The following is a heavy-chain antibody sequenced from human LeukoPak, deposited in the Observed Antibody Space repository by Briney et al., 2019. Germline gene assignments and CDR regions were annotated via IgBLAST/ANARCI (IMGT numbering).Heavy chain of an antibody. D-gene: IGHD3-22*01. CDR1: GGSISSIY. Sequence: SETLSFTGTGSGGSISSIYWSWIRQPPGNGLEWIGNIYYSGSTNYNPSLKSRVTISVDTSKNQFSLKLSSVTAADTAVYYCARDVPYYDSGGSPSGYYFDYWGQGTLVTVSS. CDR2: IYYSGST. CDR3: ARDVPYYDSGGSPSGYYFDY. J-gene: IGHJ4*02. V-gene: IGHV4-59*01.